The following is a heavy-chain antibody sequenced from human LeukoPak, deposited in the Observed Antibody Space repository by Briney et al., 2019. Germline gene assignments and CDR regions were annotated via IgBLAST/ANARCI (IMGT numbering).Heavy chain of an antibody. CDR3: AKISVVVVPAATPYYFDY. D-gene: IGHD2-2*01. CDR2: ISGSGGST. J-gene: IGHJ4*02. CDR1: GFTFSSYA. V-gene: IGHV3-23*01. Sequence: GGSLRLSCAASGFTFSSYAMSWVRQAPGKGLEWVSAISGSGGSTYYADSVKGRFTISRVNSKNTLYLQMNSLRAEDTAVYYCAKISVVVVPAATPYYFDYWGQGTLVTVSS.